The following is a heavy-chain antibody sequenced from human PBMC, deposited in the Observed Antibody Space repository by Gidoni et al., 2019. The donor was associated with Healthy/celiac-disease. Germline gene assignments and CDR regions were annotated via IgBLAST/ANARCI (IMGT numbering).Heavy chain of an antibody. D-gene: IGHD1-26*01. CDR2: MSSSGSTI. J-gene: IGHJ3*02. Sequence: QVQLVESGGGLVKPGGSLRLSFAASGFPFSAYYMSWIRQAPGKGLGWGSYMSSSGSTIYYADSVKGRFTISRDNAKNSLYLQMNSLRAEDTAVYYCARSGSYFDAFDIWGQGTMVTVSS. CDR1: GFPFSAYY. CDR3: ARSGSYFDAFDI. V-gene: IGHV3-11*01.